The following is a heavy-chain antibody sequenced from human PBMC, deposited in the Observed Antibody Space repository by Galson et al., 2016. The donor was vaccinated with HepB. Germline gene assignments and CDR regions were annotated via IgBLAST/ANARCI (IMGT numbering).Heavy chain of an antibody. J-gene: IGHJ5*02. D-gene: IGHD1-14*01. CDR3: ARDHRPPDIRFDP. V-gene: IGHV3-11*06. CDR1: GFTFSDYY. Sequence: SLRLSCAASGFTFSDYYMSWIRQAPGKGLEWISYISFSATYTNYADSVKGRFTISRDNAKNSLYLQMNSLRAEDTAVYYCARDHRPPDIRFDPWGQGTLVTVSS. CDR2: ISFSATYT.